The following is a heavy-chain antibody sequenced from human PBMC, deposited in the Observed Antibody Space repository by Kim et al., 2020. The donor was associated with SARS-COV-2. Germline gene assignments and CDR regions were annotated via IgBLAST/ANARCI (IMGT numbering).Heavy chain of an antibody. V-gene: IGHV5-51*01. J-gene: IGHJ4*02. D-gene: IGHD5-12*01. Sequence: SPSFQGQVTISADKSISTAYLQWSSLKASDTAMYYCARLVIVATISYFDYWGQVTLVTVSS. CDR3: ARLVIVATISYFDY.